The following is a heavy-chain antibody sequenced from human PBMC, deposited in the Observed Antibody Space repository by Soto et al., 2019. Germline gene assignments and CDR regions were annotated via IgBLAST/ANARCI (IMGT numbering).Heavy chain of an antibody. CDR2: IVVGSGNT. V-gene: IGHV1-58*01. Sequence: SVKVSWKASGFTFTSSAVQWVRQARGQRLEWIGWIVVGSGNTNYAQKFQERVTITRDMSTSTAYMELSSLRSEDTAVYYCAASDPMKWYYDSTGYSAHYWGQGTLVTVSS. D-gene: IGHD3-22*01. CDR3: AASDPMKWYYDSTGYSAHY. CDR1: GFTFTSSA. J-gene: IGHJ4*02.